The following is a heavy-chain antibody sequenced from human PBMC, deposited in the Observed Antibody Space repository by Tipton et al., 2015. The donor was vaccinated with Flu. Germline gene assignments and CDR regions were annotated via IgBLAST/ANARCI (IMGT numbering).Heavy chain of an antibody. CDR1: GFTFGSYW. V-gene: IGHV3-33*08. CDR2: IWSDGASK. CDR3: ARDADTSSHYSKFDF. Sequence: FLRLSCAASGFTFGSYWMSWVRQAPGKGLEWVAVIWSDGASKYYIDSVKGRFTVSRDNSKNTVYLQMNSLRSEDTAVYYCARDADTSSHYSKFDFWGQGTLVTVSS. J-gene: IGHJ4*02. D-gene: IGHD3-22*01.